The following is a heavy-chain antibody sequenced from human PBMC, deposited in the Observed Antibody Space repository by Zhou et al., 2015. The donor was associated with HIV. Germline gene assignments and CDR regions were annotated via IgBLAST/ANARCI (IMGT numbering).Heavy chain of an antibody. CDR1: GFTFSNYG. D-gene: IGHD2-2*01. Sequence: QVQLVQSGGGVVQPGRSLRVSCAASGFTFSNYGMHWVRQAPGKGLEWVAVISNDGSNKYYTDSVKGRFTISRDNSKNTLYLQMNSLRAEDTAVYYCAKDKIVVVPAALFYYYYYMDVWGKGTTVTVSS. CDR2: ISNDGSNK. V-gene: IGHV3-30*18. J-gene: IGHJ6*03. CDR3: AKDKIVVVPAALFYYYYYMDV.